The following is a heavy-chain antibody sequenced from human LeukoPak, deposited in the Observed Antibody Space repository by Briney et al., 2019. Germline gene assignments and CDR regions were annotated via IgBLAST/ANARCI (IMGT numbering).Heavy chain of an antibody. CDR2: ISYDGSNK. J-gene: IGHJ6*02. CDR3: AKERVYGDYVYYYYGMDA. D-gene: IGHD4-17*01. Sequence: GRSLRLSCEASGFTFSSYGMHWVRQAPGKGLEWVAVISYDGSNKYYADSVRGRFTISRGSSKNTLYLQMNSLRGEDTALYHCAKERVYGDYVYYYYGMDAWGQGTTVTVSS. CDR1: GFTFSSYG. V-gene: IGHV3-30*18.